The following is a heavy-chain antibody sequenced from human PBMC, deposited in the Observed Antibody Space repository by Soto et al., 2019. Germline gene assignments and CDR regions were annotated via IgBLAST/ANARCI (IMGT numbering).Heavy chain of an antibody. V-gene: IGHV3-48*04. CDR2: ISGSGTTT. J-gene: IGHJ4*02. D-gene: IGHD3-10*01. CDR1: GFSFSSFS. Sequence: EVHLVESGGDLVQPGGSLRLSCAASGFSFSSFSMNWVRQAPGKGLEWVSYISGSGTTTYYADSVKGRFTISRDNAKNSLYLQMNSLQAEDTAVYYCARLGDYGSGSYWGPGTLVTVSS. CDR3: ARLGDYGSGSY.